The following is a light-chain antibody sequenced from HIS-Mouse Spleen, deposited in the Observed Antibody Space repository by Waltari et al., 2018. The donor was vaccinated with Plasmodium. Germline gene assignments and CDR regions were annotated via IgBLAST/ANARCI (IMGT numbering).Light chain of an antibody. V-gene: IGLV3-10*01. J-gene: IGLJ3*02. Sequence: SYELTQPPSVSVSPGQKARITCAGDALHKKYAYWSQQKSDQAPVLVIYEDSKRPSGIPERFSGSSSGTMATLTISGAQVEDEADYYCYSTDSSGNHRVFGGGTKLTVL. CDR2: EDS. CDR3: YSTDSSGNHRV. CDR1: ALHKKY.